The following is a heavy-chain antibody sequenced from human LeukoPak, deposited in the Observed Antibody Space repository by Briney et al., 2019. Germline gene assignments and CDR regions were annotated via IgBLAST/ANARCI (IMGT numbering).Heavy chain of an antibody. J-gene: IGHJ4*02. V-gene: IGHV3-30*18. CDR3: AKSLSSTWYYFDY. CDR2: LSNDGSNK. CDR1: GFTFSSYW. Sequence: GGSLRLSCAASGFTFSSYWMHWVRQAPGKGLEWVAILSNDGSNKYYADSVKGRFTISRDNSKNTLYLQMNSLRAEDTAVYYCAKSLSSTWYYFDYWGQGTLVTVSS. D-gene: IGHD6-13*01.